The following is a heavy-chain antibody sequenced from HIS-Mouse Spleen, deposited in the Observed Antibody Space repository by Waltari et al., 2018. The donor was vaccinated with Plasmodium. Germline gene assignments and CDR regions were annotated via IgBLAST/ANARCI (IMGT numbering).Heavy chain of an antibody. CDR1: GSSISSSSYY. J-gene: IGHJ4*02. CDR3: ARDRITGTSYFDY. CDR2: IYYSGRT. D-gene: IGHD1-7*01. Sequence: QLQLQESGPGLVTPSETLSLTCTVSGSSISSSSYYWGWLRPPPGKGLEWIGSIYYSGRTYYNPSLTSRVTISVDTSKNQFSLKLSSVTAADTAVYYCARDRITGTSYFDYWGQGTLVTVSS. V-gene: IGHV4-39*07.